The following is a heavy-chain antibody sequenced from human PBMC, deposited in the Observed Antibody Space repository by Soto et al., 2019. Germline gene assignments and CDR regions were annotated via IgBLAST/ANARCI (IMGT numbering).Heavy chain of an antibody. CDR1: GYTFTSYA. V-gene: IGHV1-3*01. Sequence: ASVKVSCKASGYTFTSYAMHWVRQAPGQRLEWMGWINAGNGNTKYSQKFQGRITITRDTSASTVYMELSSLRSEDTAVYYCARILGYCSGGSCDCWGQGTLVTVSS. CDR2: INAGNGNT. D-gene: IGHD2-15*01. J-gene: IGHJ4*02. CDR3: ARILGYCSGGSCDC.